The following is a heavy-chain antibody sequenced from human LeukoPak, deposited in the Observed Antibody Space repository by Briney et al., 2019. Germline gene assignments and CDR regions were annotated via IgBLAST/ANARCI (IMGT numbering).Heavy chain of an antibody. Sequence: GESLKISCKGSGYSFTHFRLGWVRRMPGKGLDWMGIIYPADSDTVYSPSFQGQVTISADKSISTAYLQWSSLKASDTAMYYCARYSVAGARYDAFDIWGQGTMATVSS. J-gene: IGHJ3*02. CDR3: ARYSVAGARYDAFDI. D-gene: IGHD6-13*01. CDR1: GYSFTHFR. V-gene: IGHV5-51*01. CDR2: IYPADSDT.